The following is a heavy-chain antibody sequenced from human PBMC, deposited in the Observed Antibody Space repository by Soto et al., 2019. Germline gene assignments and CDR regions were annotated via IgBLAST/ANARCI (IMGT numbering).Heavy chain of an antibody. Sequence: QVQLQESGPGLVKPSETLSLTCTVSGGSISSYYWSWIRQPPGKGLEWIGYIYYSGSTNYNPPLKSRVTISVDTSKNQFSLKLSSVTAADTAVYYCARGLGFWSGYFISWGQGTLVTVSS. CDR1: GGSISSYY. CDR3: ARGLGFWSGYFIS. J-gene: IGHJ5*02. V-gene: IGHV4-59*01. CDR2: IYYSGST. D-gene: IGHD3-3*01.